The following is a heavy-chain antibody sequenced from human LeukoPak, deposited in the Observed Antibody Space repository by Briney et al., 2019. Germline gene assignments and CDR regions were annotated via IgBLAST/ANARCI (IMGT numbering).Heavy chain of an antibody. CDR2: IYHSGST. CDR3: ARRCSGGSCYYRIDTFDI. J-gene: IGHJ3*02. D-gene: IGHD2-15*01. Sequence: SGTLSLTCAVSGGSISSSNWWSWVRQPPGKGLEWIGEIYHSGSTYYNPSLKSRVTISVDTSKNQFSLKLNSVTAADTAVYYCARRCSGGSCYYRIDTFDIWGQGTMVTVSS. V-gene: IGHV4-4*02. CDR1: GGSISSSNW.